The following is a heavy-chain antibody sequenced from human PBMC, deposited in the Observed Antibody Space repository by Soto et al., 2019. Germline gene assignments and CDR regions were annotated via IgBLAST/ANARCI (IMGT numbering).Heavy chain of an antibody. Sequence: GESLKISCKGSGYSFTSYWIGWVRQMPGKGLEWMGIIYPGDSDTRYSLSFQGQVTISADKSISTAYLQWSSLKASDTAMYYCASSATYYYDSSGYYPTSAFDIWGQGTMVTVSS. D-gene: IGHD3-22*01. CDR1: GYSFTSYW. CDR3: ASSATYYYDSSGYYPTSAFDI. CDR2: IYPGDSDT. J-gene: IGHJ3*02. V-gene: IGHV5-51*01.